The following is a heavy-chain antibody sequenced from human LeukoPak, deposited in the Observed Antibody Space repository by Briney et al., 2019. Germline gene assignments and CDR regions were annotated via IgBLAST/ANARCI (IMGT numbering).Heavy chain of an antibody. CDR1: GFTFSSYA. V-gene: IGHV3-23*01. Sequence: GGSLRLSRAASGFTFSSYAMSWVRQAPGKGLEWVSAISGSGGSTYYADSVKGRFTISRDNSKNTLYLQMNSLRAEDTAVYYCAKDSGYSYAEQGYYYYMDVWGKGTTVTVSS. CDR3: AKDSGYSYAEQGYYYYMDV. J-gene: IGHJ6*03. CDR2: ISGSGGST. D-gene: IGHD5-18*01.